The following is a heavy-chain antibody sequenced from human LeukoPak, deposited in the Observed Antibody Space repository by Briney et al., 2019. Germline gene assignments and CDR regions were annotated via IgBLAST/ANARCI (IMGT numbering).Heavy chain of an antibody. Sequence: PSETLSLTCTVSGGSISSSSYYWGWIRQPPGTGLEWIGSIYYSGSTYYNPSLKSRVTISVDTSKNQYSLKLSSVTAADTAVCYCARRGDCSSTSCRLDYWGQGTLVTVSS. CDR3: ARRGDCSSTSCRLDY. CDR1: GGSISSSSYY. CDR2: IYYSGST. J-gene: IGHJ4*02. V-gene: IGHV4-39*01. D-gene: IGHD2-2*01.